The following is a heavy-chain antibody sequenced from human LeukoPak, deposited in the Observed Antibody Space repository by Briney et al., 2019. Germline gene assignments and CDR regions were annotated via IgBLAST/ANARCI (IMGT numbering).Heavy chain of an antibody. V-gene: IGHV4-4*07. CDR1: GGFISSYY. J-gene: IGHJ3*02. CDR3: VRDRVVTDSDDFDI. D-gene: IGHD3-22*01. CDR2: IYTSGNT. Sequence: SETLSLTCTVSGGFISSYYWSWIRQPAGKGLEWIGRIYTSGNTKYNPSLKSRVTMSVDTSKNQFSLKLSSVAAADTAVYYCVRDRVVTDSDDFDIWGQGTMVTVSS.